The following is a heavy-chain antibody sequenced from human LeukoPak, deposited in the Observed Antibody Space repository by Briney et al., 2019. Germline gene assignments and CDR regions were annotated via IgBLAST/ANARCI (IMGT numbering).Heavy chain of an antibody. V-gene: IGHV1-8*01. CDR2: MNPNSGNT. CDR1: GYTFTSYD. J-gene: IGHJ6*03. D-gene: IGHD2-15*01. CDR3: ARGLRHCSGGRCYFSPPYYYYMDV. Sequence: ASVKVSCKASGYTFTSYDINWVRQATGQGLEWMGWMNPNSGNTGYAQKFQGRVTMTRNTSISTAYMELSSLRSEDTAVYYCARGLRHCSGGRCYFSPPYYYYMDVWGKGTTVTISS.